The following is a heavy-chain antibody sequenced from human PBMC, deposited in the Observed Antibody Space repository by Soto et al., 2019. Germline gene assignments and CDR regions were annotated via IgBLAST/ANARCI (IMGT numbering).Heavy chain of an antibody. Sequence: SVKVSCKASGGTFSSYAISWVRQAPGQGLEWKGGIIPIFGTANYAQKFQGRVTITADESTSTAYMELSSLRSEDTAVYYCARGRGLKRGRFLEWLCNFDYWGQGTLVTVSS. D-gene: IGHD3-3*01. CDR3: ARGRGLKRGRFLEWLCNFDY. CDR2: IIPIFGTA. V-gene: IGHV1-69*13. J-gene: IGHJ4*02. CDR1: GGTFSSYA.